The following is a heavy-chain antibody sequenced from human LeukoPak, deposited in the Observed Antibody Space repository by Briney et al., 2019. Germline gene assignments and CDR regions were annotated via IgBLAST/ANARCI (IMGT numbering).Heavy chain of an antibody. D-gene: IGHD3-22*01. J-gene: IGHJ4*02. CDR1: GGTFSSYA. CDR2: IIPIFGTA. V-gene: IGHV1-69*13. CDR3: ASASYYDSSDFYFDY. Sequence: GASVKVSCKASGGTFSSYAISWVRQAPGQGLEWMGGIIPIFGTANYAQKFQGRVTITADESTSTAYMELSSLRSEDTAVYYCASASYYDSSDFYFDYWGQGTLVTVSS.